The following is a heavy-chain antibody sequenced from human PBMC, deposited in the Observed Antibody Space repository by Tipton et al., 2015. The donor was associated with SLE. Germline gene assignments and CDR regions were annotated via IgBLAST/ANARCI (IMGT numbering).Heavy chain of an antibody. D-gene: IGHD6-6*01. CDR2: IYYSGST. J-gene: IGHJ2*01. CDR3: AEGLRDSSSSVPRTHFDL. Sequence: LRLSCNVSGGSISSSSYYWGWIRQPPGKGLEWIGSIYYSGSTYYNPSLKSRVTISVDTSKNQFSLKLSSVTAADTAVYYCAEGLRDSSSSVPRTHFDLWGRGTLVTVSS. CDR1: GGSISSSSYY. V-gene: IGHV4-39*07.